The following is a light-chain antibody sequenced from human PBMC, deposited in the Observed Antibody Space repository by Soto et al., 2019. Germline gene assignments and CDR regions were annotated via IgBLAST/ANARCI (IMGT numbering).Light chain of an antibody. J-gene: IGLJ2*01. CDR3: QSYDSSLTRV. Sequence: QSVLPKPPSVSGAPGQRVTISCTGSSSNIGAGYDVHWYQQLPGTAPKLLIYGNSNRPSGVPDRFSCSKSGTSASLAITGLPADDDDDYYCQSYDSSLTRVFGGGTKVTVL. CDR2: GNS. CDR1: SSNIGAGYD. V-gene: IGLV1-40*01.